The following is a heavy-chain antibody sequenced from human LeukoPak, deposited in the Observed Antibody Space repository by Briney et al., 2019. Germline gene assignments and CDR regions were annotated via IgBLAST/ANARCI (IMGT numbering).Heavy chain of an antibody. J-gene: IGHJ4*02. CDR3: ARENSGSYREFDY. V-gene: IGHV4-4*09. Sequence: SETLSLTCTVSGGSISSYYWSWIRQPPGKGLEWIGYIYTSGSINYNPSLKSRVTISVDTSKNQFSLKLSSVTAADTAVFYCARENSGSYREFDYWGQGTLVTVSS. CDR1: GGSISSYY. CDR2: IYTSGSI. D-gene: IGHD1-26*01.